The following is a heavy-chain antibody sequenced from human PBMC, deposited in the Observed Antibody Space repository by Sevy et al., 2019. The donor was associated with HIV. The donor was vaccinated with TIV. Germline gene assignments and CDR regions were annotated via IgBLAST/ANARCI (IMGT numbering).Heavy chain of an antibody. V-gene: IGHV1-69*13. D-gene: IGHD3-16*01. Sequence: ASVKVSCKVSGGSFSNSDVIWVRQAPGQGLELMGRIIPRFGTANYAQRFQGRVTITADEYTRTVFMEFSRLRSEDTALFYCARVGGAIEGYDYVGSSFIDHWGQGTLVTVSS. CDR3: ARVGGAIEGYDYVGSSFIDH. CDR2: IIPRFGTA. J-gene: IGHJ4*02. CDR1: GGSFSNSD.